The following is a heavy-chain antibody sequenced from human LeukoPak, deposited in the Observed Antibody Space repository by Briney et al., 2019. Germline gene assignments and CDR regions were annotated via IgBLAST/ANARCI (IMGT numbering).Heavy chain of an antibody. CDR1: GYSISSGYY. Sequence: SETLSLTCTVSGYSISSGYYWGWIRQPPGKGLEWIGSIYHSRSTYYNPSLKSRVTISVDTSKNQFSLKLSSVTAADTAVYYCARQEIGLRSFDPWGQGTLVTVSS. D-gene: IGHD3/OR15-3a*01. V-gene: IGHV4-38-2*02. CDR2: IYHSRST. J-gene: IGHJ5*02. CDR3: ARQEIGLRSFDP.